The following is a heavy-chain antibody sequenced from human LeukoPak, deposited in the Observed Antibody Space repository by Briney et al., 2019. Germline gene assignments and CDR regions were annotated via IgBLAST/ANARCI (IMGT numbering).Heavy chain of an antibody. J-gene: IGHJ3*02. CDR3: ARGLAVSGLLVAFDI. D-gene: IGHD6-19*01. CDR1: GYSFKRYT. V-gene: IGHV1-18*01. CDR2: IDPKSGHT. Sequence: AASVKVSCKTSGYSFKRYTISWLRQAPGQGLEWMAWIDPKSGHTYNVERVQGRVTMTTDTSTTTTYMELRGLTSDDTAVYYCARGLAVSGLLVAFDIWGQGTMVIVSS.